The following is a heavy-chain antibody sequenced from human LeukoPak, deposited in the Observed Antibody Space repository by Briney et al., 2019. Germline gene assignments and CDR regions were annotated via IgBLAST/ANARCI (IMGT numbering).Heavy chain of an antibody. Sequence: PSETLSLTCAVYGGSFSGYYWSWIRQPPGKGLEWIGEINHSGCTNYNPSLKSRVTISVDTSKNQFSLKLSSVTAADTAVYYCGEVSVRGVIWRDYWGQGTLVTVSS. J-gene: IGHJ4*02. D-gene: IGHD3-10*01. V-gene: IGHV4-34*01. CDR1: GGSFSGYY. CDR3: GEVSVRGVIWRDY. CDR2: INHSGCT.